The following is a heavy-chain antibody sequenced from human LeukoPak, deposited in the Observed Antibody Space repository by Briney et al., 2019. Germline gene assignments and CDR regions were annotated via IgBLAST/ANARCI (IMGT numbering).Heavy chain of an antibody. D-gene: IGHD6-19*01. J-gene: IGHJ6*02. CDR1: GFTVSSNY. CDR2: IYSDGSA. Sequence: GGSLRLSCAASGFTVSSNYMIWVRQAPGKGLEWVSVIYSDGSAYYADSVKGRFTISGDNSKNTVYLQMNSLRADDTAIYYCARPPGLAGLYSYYYGVDVWGQGTTVTVSS. CDR3: ARPPGLAGLYSYYYGVDV. V-gene: IGHV3-66*04.